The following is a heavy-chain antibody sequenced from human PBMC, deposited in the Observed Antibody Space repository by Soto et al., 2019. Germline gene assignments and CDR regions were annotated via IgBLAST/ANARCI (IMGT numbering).Heavy chain of an antibody. CDR1: GGSISSSSYY. CDR2: INHSGST. V-gene: IGHV4-39*07. D-gene: IGHD6-13*01. J-gene: IGHJ4*02. CDR3: ARARATIAAAAIFDC. Sequence: SETLSLTCTVSGGSISSSSYYWGWIRQPPGKGLEWIGEINHSGSTNYNPSLKSRVTISVDTSKNQFSLKLTSVTAADTAVYYCARARATIAAAAIFDCWGQGTLVTVSS.